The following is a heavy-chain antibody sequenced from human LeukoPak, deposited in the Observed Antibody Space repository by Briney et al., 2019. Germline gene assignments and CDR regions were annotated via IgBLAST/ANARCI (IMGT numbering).Heavy chain of an antibody. CDR2: IKHDGSGK. CDR3: ARGKYSNSF. V-gene: IGHV3-7*05. Sequence: GGSLRLSCAASGFTFSSYLMTWVRQAPGKGLEWVANIKHDGSGKYYMDSVKGRFTISRDNAKNSLYLQMNSLRAEDTAVYYCARGKYSNSFWDQGTLVTVSS. D-gene: IGHD6-6*01. J-gene: IGHJ4*02. CDR1: GFTFSSYL.